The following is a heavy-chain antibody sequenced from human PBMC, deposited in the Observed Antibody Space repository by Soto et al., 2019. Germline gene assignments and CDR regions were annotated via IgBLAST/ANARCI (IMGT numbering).Heavy chain of an antibody. CDR3: TTEILEWPLHYYYYMDV. CDR1: GFTFSNAW. J-gene: IGHJ6*03. Sequence: GGSLRLSCAASGFTFSNAWMSWVRQAPGKGLEWVGRIKSKTDGGTTDYAAPVKGRFTISRDDSKNTLYLQMNSLKTEDTAVYYCTTEILEWPLHYYYYMDVWGKGTTVTVSS. CDR2: IKSKTDGGTT. V-gene: IGHV3-15*01. D-gene: IGHD3-3*01.